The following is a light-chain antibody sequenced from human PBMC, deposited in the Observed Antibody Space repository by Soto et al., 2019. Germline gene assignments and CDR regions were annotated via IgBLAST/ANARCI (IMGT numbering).Light chain of an antibody. J-gene: IGKJ4*01. Sequence: DIQMTQSPSTMSASVGDRVPITCRASQGISHYLAWFQQRPGKVPKRLIYGAYTLESGVPSRFSGSGSGTEFTLTISSLQPEDFATYYCLQHNSYPLSFGGGTKVEMK. V-gene: IGKV1-17*03. CDR2: GAY. CDR3: LQHNSYPLS. CDR1: QGISHY.